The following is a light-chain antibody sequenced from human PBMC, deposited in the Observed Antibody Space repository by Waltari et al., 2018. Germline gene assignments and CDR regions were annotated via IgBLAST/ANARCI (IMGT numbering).Light chain of an antibody. CDR3: QSFDSSHVV. CDR1: SGNIATNY. CDR2: EDN. J-gene: IGLJ2*01. V-gene: IGLV6-57*03. Sequence: FMLTQPHSVSESPGQTVTISCTRNSGNIATNYVQWYQQRPGSAPTKVIYEDNQRPSGVPDRFSGSIDSSSNSASLIISGLKAEDEADYYCQSFDSSHVVFGGGTKLTVL.